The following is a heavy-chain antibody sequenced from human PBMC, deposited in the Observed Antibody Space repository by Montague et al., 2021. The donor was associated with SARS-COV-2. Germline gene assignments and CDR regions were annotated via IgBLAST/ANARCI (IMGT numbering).Heavy chain of an antibody. Sequence: ETLSLTCTVSGGPISSSYWSWIRQPPGKGLEWIGYIYYSGSTNYNPXXXSRVTISVDTSKNQFSLKLSSVTAADTAVYYCARGSGWMGNAFDIWGQGTMVTVSS. D-gene: IGHD6-19*01. J-gene: IGHJ3*02. CDR2: IYYSGST. CDR3: ARGSGWMGNAFDI. CDR1: GGPISSSY. V-gene: IGHV4-59*01.